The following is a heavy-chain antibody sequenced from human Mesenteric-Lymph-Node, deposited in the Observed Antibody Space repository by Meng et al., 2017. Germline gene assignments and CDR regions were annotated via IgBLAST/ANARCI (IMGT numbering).Heavy chain of an antibody. CDR1: GYTFTGYY. CDR3: ARDVRVIGIAVSFDS. Sequence: ASVKVSCKASGYTFTGYYMHWVRQAPGQGLEWMGWINPNSGGTNYAQKFQGRVTMTRDTSISTAYMELRSLRSDDTAVYYCARDVRVIGIAVSFDSWGQGTLVTVSS. D-gene: IGHD6-19*01. V-gene: IGHV1-2*02. CDR2: INPNSGGT. J-gene: IGHJ4*02.